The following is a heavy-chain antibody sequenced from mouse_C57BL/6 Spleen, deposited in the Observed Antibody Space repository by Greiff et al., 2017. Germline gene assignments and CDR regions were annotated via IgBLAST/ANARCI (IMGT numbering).Heavy chain of an antibody. V-gene: IGHV3-6*01. Sequence: EVQLQQSGPGLVKPSQSLSLTCSVTGYSITSGYYWNWIRQFPGNKLEWMGYISYDGSNNYNPSLKNRISITRDTSKNQFFLKLNSVTTEDTATYYCAGLLTGFDYWGQGTTLTVSS. J-gene: IGHJ2*01. CDR3: AGLLTGFDY. D-gene: IGHD2-1*01. CDR2: ISYDGSN. CDR1: GYSITSGYY.